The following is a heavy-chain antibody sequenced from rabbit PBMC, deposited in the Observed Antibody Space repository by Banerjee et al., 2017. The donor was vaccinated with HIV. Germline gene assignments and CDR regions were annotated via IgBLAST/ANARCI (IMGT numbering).Heavy chain of an antibody. CDR3: ARIWDSGWTYFNL. V-gene: IGHV1S40*01. CDR1: GFSFSSGYD. D-gene: IGHD4-1*01. J-gene: IGHJ4*01. CDR2: IGTSSSGST. Sequence: QSLEESGGDLVKPGASLTLTCTVSGFSFSSGYDMCWVRQAPGKGLEWIADIGTSSSGSTWYASWAKGRFTISKTSSTTVTLQMTSLTVADTATYFCARIWDSGWTYFNLWGPGTLVTVS.